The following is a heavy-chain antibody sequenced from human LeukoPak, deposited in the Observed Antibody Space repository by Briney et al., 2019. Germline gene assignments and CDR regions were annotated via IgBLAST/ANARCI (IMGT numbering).Heavy chain of an antibody. J-gene: IGHJ6*02. CDR3: ARYSSYYGMDV. CDR2: IYYSGST. V-gene: IGHV4-31*03. CDR1: GGSISSGGYY. Sequence: SQTLSLTCTVSGGSISSGGYYWSWIRQHPGQGLEWIGYIYYSGSTYYNPSLKSRVTISADTSKNQFSLKLSSVTAADTAVYYCARYSSYYGMDVWGQGTTVTVSS. D-gene: IGHD4-11*01.